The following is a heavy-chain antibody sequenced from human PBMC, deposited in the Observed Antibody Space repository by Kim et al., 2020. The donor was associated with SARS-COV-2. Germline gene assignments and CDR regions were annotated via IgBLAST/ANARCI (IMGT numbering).Heavy chain of an antibody. Sequence: SRESHIYYPHSVKGRFTISRENAKDSLYLQINSLRAEETAVYYCASLVWLNWGQGTLVTVSS. CDR2: SRESHI. J-gene: IGHJ4*02. D-gene: IGHD3-3*01. CDR3: ASLVWLN. V-gene: IGHV3-48*03.